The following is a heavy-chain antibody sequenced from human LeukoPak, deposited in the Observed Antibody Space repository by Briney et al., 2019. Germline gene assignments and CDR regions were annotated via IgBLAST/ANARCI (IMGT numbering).Heavy chain of an antibody. Sequence: GGSLRLSCVASGFAVGSNYMSWVRQAPGKGLEWVTLIYSGGAIRYADSVKGRFTISRDSSKNTLFLQMNDLTVEDTARYYCARRPGNWGQGILVTVSS. CDR3: ARRPGN. CDR2: IYSGGAI. V-gene: IGHV3-53*01. D-gene: IGHD1-14*01. CDR1: GFAVGSNY. J-gene: IGHJ4*02.